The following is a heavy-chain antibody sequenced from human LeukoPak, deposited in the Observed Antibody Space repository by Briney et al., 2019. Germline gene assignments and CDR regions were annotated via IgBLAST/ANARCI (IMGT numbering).Heavy chain of an antibody. CDR1: GFTFSSYG. CDR2: IWYDGSNK. CDR3: ARDSPAWELPIDY. J-gene: IGHJ4*02. V-gene: IGHV3-33*01. D-gene: IGHD1-26*01. Sequence: GRSLRLSCAASGFTFSSYGVHWVRQAPGKGLEWVAVIWYDGSNKYYADSVKGRFTISRDNSKNTLYLQMNSLRAEDTAVYYCARDSPAWELPIDYWGQGTLVTVSS.